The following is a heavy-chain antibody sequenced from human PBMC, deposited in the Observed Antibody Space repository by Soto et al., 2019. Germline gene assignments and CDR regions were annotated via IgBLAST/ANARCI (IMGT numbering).Heavy chain of an antibody. Sequence: GGSLRLSCAASGFAFGFYEMNWVRRAPGKGLEWISYISTGGDATYYADSVKGRFTISRDNARNSLYVQMNSLRAEDTAVYYCVRDGYGDTYYYYGMDVWGQGTKVTFSS. CDR1: GFAFGFYE. V-gene: IGHV3-48*03. CDR3: VRDGYGDTYYYYGMDV. D-gene: IGHD4-17*01. J-gene: IGHJ6*02. CDR2: ISTGGDAT.